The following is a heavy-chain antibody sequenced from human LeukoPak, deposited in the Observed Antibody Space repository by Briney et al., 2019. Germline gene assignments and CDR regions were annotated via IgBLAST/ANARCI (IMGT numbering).Heavy chain of an antibody. D-gene: IGHD6-6*01. Sequence: SETLSLTCTVSGDSISSYYWSWIRPPPRKGLEWIGYIYYSGSTNYNPSLKSRVTISVDTSKNQFSLKLSSVTAADTAVYYCARDYSQLGRFDPWGQGTLVTVSS. CDR1: GDSISSYY. V-gene: IGHV4-59*01. CDR2: IYYSGST. J-gene: IGHJ5*02. CDR3: ARDYSQLGRFDP.